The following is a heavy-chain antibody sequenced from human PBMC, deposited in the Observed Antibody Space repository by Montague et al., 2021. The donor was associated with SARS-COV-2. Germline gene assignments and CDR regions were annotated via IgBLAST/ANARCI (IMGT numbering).Heavy chain of an antibody. V-gene: IGHV3-23*03. Sequence: SLRLSCAASGFTFSGSPMSWVRQAPGEGLEWVSVIHSAGRRSYYGHSVEGRFTISSDNSKNTVYLQMNNLRADDTAVYYCAKVGDIMAGFSLVNLDHWGQGILVIVSS. J-gene: IGHJ4*02. CDR3: AKVGDIMAGFSLVNLDH. D-gene: IGHD3-9*01. CDR1: GFTFSGSP. CDR2: IHSAGRRS.